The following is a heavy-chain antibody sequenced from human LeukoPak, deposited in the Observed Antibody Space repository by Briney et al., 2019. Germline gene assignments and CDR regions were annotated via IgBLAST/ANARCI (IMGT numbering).Heavy chain of an antibody. CDR2: INHSGST. CDR3: ARGRGRSQWLVLSGIIRWFDP. V-gene: IGHV4-34*01. Sequence: SETLSLTCAVYGGSFSGYYWSWIRQPPGKGLEWIGEINHSGSTNYNPSLKSRVTISVDTSKNQFSLKLSPVTAADTAVYYCARGRGRSQWLVLSGIIRWFDPWGQGTLVTVSS. D-gene: IGHD6-19*01. J-gene: IGHJ5*02. CDR1: GGSFSGYY.